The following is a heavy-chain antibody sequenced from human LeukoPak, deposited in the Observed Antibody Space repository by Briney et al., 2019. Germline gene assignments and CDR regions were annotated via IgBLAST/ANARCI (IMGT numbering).Heavy chain of an antibody. CDR3: ARHRRITMVRGVYFDY. J-gene: IGHJ4*02. D-gene: IGHD3-10*01. Sequence: SETLSLTCTVSGDSITNDNWWSWVRQPPGKGLEWIGEINHSGSTNYNPSLKSRVTISVDTSKNQFSLRLSSVTAADTAVYYCARHRRITMVRGVYFDYWGQGTMVTVSS. V-gene: IGHV4-4*02. CDR1: GDSITNDNW. CDR2: INHSGST.